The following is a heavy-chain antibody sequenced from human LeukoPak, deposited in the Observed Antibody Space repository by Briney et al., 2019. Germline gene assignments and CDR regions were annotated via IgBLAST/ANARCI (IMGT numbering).Heavy chain of an antibody. D-gene: IGHD3-22*01. CDR3: AKDLASIVVWYLDGSGYHPRKYDSADY. V-gene: IGHV3-23*01. J-gene: IGHJ4*02. Sequence: GGSLRLSCAASGFTFSSYAMSWVRQPPGKGLEWISRVSAGGDNTDYADSVKGRFTISRDSSKNTLYLQMNSLIADDTAIYYCAKDLASIVVWYLDGSGYHPRKYDSADYWGQGTLVTVSS. CDR2: VSAGGDNT. CDR1: GFTFSSYA.